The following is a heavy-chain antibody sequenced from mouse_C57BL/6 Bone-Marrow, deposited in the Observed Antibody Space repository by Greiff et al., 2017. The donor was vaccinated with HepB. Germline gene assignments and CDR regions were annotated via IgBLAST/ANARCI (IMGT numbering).Heavy chain of an antibody. CDR1: GYTFTSYT. V-gene: IGHV1-4*01. CDR2: INPSSGYT. CDR3: ARSPYGSSFYYAMDY. J-gene: IGHJ4*01. D-gene: IGHD1-1*01. Sequence: VQLQQSGAELARPGASVKMSCKASGYTFTSYTMHWVKQRPGQGLEWIGYINPSSGYTKYNQKFKDKATLTADKSSSTAYMQLSSLTSEDSAVYYCARSPYGSSFYYAMDYWGQGTSVTVSS.